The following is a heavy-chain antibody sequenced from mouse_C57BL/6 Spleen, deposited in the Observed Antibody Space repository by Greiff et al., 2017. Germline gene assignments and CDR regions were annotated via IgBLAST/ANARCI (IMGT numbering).Heavy chain of an antibody. V-gene: IGHV1-81*01. D-gene: IGHD1-3*01. J-gene: IGHJ4*01. CDR2: IYPRSGYT. CDR3: SRSLEWGDYYAMDY. CDR1: GYTFTSYG. Sequence: VQLQQSGAELARPGASVKLSCKASGYTFTSYGISWVMQRTGQGLEWIGEIYPRSGYTYYNEKFKGKATLTADKYSRTAYMELRSLTSEDSAVYFCSRSLEWGDYYAMDYWGQGTSVTVSS.